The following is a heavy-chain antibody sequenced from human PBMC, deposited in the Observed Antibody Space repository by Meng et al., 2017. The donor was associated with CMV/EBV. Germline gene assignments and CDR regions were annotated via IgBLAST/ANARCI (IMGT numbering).Heavy chain of an antibody. D-gene: IGHD3-3*01. J-gene: IGHJ6*02. CDR2: IYSGGSST. CDR1: GFTFSSYA. Sequence: GESLKISCAASGFTFSSYAMSWVRQAPGKGLEWVSVIYSGGSSTYYADSVKGRFTISRDNSKNTLYLQMNSLRAEDTAVYYCAKDWRDSDFDEVGYYYYGMDVWGQGTTVTVSS. V-gene: IGHV3-23*03. CDR3: AKDWRDSDFDEVGYYYYGMDV.